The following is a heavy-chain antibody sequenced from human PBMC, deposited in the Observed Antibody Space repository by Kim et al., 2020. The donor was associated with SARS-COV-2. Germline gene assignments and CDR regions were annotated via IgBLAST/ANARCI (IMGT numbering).Heavy chain of an antibody. J-gene: IGHJ4*02. CDR2: IRSKAYGGTT. V-gene: IGHV3-49*04. Sequence: GGSLRLSCTASGFTFGDYAMSWVRQAPGKGLEWVGFIRSKAYGGTTEYAASVKGRFTISRDDSKSIAYLQMNSLKTEDTAVYYCTRDRGYSYAQGSDYWGQGTLVTVSS. CDR1: GFTFGDYA. CDR3: TRDRGYSYAQGSDY. D-gene: IGHD5-18*01.